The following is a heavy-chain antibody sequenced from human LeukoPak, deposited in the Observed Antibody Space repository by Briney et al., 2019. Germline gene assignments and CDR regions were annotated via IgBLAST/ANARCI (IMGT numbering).Heavy chain of an antibody. CDR3: ARAHYDSSGYYDFDY. CDR2: ISAYNGNT. CDR1: AYTFTSYG. D-gene: IGHD3-22*01. Sequence: GASVKVSCKASAYTFTSYGISWVRQAPGQGLEWMGWISAYNGNTNYAQKLQGRVTMTTDTSTSTAYMELRSLRSDDTAVYYCARAHYDSSGYYDFDYWGQGTLVTVSS. V-gene: IGHV1-18*01. J-gene: IGHJ4*02.